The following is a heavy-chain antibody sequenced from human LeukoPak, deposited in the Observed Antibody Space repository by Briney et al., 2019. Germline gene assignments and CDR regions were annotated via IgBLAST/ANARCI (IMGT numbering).Heavy chain of an antibody. D-gene: IGHD3-9*01. Sequence: GGSLRLSCAASGFTFSSYATSWVRQAPGKGLEWVSTISGSGGSTYYADSVRGRFTISRDNSKNTLSLQMNSLRAEDTAVYYCAKMGPRYFDWSVDFWGQGTLVTVSS. V-gene: IGHV3-23*01. CDR1: GFTFSSYA. CDR3: AKMGPRYFDWSVDF. J-gene: IGHJ4*02. CDR2: ISGSGGST.